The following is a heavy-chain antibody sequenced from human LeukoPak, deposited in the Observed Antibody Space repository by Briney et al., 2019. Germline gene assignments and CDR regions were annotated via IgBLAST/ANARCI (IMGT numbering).Heavy chain of an antibody. CDR1: GFTFSSHW. CDR2: IKQDGSEK. V-gene: IGHV3-7*01. Sequence: GGSLRLSCAASGFTFSSHWMSWVRQAPGKGLECVANIKQDGSEKYHVDSVKGRFTSSRDHAKNSLYLQMNSLRAEDTAVYYCARSRTQYYMDVWGKGTTVTVSS. CDR3: ARSRTQYYMDV. J-gene: IGHJ6*03.